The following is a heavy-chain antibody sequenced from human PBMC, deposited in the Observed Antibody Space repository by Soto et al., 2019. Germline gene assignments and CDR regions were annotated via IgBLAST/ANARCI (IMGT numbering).Heavy chain of an antibody. CDR2: INHTGST. J-gene: IGHJ6*04. V-gene: IGHV4-34*01. CDR1: GASFSDYS. Sequence: PSETLSLTCAIYGASFSDYSWSWIRQPPGKGLQWIGEINHTGSTNYSPSLKSRVTISQDTSKNQFFLRLRSVTAADTAVYYCARRPAYTNNRYICCERWGKGNTVSVSA. CDR3: ARRPAYTNNRYICCER. D-gene: IGHD1-1*01.